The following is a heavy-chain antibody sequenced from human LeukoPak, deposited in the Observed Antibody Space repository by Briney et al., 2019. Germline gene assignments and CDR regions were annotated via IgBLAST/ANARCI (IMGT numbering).Heavy chain of an antibody. Sequence: GGSLRHSCAASGFTFSSYAMSWVRQAPGKGLEWVSAISGSGGSTYYADSVKGRFTISRDNSKNTLYLQMNSLRAEDTAVYYCAKPGYSSGWYVYFDYWGQGTLVTVSS. D-gene: IGHD6-19*01. CDR3: AKPGYSSGWYVYFDY. CDR1: GFTFSSYA. CDR2: ISGSGGST. J-gene: IGHJ4*02. V-gene: IGHV3-23*01.